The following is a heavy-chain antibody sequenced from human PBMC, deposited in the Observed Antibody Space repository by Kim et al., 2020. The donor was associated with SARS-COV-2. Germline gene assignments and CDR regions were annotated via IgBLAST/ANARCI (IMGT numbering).Heavy chain of an antibody. Sequence: SETLSLTCTVSGGSISSGGYYWSWIRQHPGKGLEWIGYIYYSGSTYYNPSLKSRVTISVDTSKNQFSLKLSSVTAADTAVYYCARVGLAMVRGVIEAAHFDYWGQGTLVTVSS. CDR3: ARVGLAMVRGVIEAAHFDY. CDR1: GGSISSGGYY. CDR2: IYYSGST. J-gene: IGHJ4*02. V-gene: IGHV4-31*03. D-gene: IGHD3-10*01.